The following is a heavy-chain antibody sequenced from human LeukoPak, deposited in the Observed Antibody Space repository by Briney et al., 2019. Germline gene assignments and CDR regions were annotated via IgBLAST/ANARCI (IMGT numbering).Heavy chain of an antibody. CDR3: ARELGGWAHWLDP. J-gene: IGHJ5*02. Sequence: SETLSLTCTVSGGSISSGDYYWSWIRQPPGKGLEWIGYIYYSGSTYYNPSLKSRVTISVDTSKNQFSLKLSSVTAADTAVYYCARELGGWAHWLDPWGQGTLVTVSS. CDR2: IYYSGST. D-gene: IGHD1-26*01. V-gene: IGHV4-30-4*01. CDR1: GGSISSGDYY.